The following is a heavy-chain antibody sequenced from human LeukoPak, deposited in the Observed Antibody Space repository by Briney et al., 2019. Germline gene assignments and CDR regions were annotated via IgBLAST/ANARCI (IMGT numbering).Heavy chain of an antibody. Sequence: ASVKVSCKASGYTFTSYGISWVRQAPGQGLEWMGIINPSGGSTSYAQKFQGRVTMTRDTSTSTVYMELSSLRSEDTAVYYCARDPGSEVGENWFDPWGQGTLVTVSS. V-gene: IGHV1-46*01. J-gene: IGHJ5*02. CDR2: INPSGGST. CDR3: ARDPGSEVGENWFDP. D-gene: IGHD3-10*01. CDR1: GYTFTSYG.